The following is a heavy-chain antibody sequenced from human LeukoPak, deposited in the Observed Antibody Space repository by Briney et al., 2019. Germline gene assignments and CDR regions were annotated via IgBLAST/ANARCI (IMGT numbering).Heavy chain of an antibody. J-gene: IGHJ6*02. CDR3: ARVQAVAGPYGMDV. D-gene: IGHD6-19*01. CDR1: GFTFSSYA. V-gene: IGHV3-72*01. CDR2: TRNKANSYTT. Sequence: GGSLRLSCAASGFTFSSYAMHWVRQAPGKGLEWVGRTRNKANSYTTEYAASVKGRFTISRDDSKNSLYLQMNSLKTEDTAVYYCARVQAVAGPYGMDVWGQGTTVTVSS.